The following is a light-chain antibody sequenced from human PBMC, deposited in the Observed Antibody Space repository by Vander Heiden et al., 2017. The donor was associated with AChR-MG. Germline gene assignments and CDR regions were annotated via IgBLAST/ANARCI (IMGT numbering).Light chain of an antibody. V-gene: IGKV3-15*01. CDR2: GAS. CDR3: QQYNNWPPGT. CDR1: QSVSSN. Sequence: ETVMTQSPAPLSVSPGERATLSCRASQSVSSNLAWYQQKPGQAPRLLIYGASTRATGIPARFSGSGSGTEFTLTISSLQSEDFAVYYCQQYNNWPPGTFGQGTKVDIK. J-gene: IGKJ1*01.